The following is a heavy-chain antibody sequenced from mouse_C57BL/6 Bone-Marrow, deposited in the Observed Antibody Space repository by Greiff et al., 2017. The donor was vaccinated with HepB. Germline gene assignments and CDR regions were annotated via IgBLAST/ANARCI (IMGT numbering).Heavy chain of an antibody. D-gene: IGHD1-1*01. V-gene: IGHV1-15*01. CDR1: GYTFTDYE. CDR3: RRRGSGYWYFDV. J-gene: IGHJ1*03. Sequence: QVQLQQSGAELVRPGASVTLSCKASGYTFTDYEMHWVKQTPVHGLEWIGAIDPETGDTAYNQKFKGKAILTADKSSSTAYMELRSLTAEDSAVYYCRRRGSGYWYFDVWGTGTTVTVSS. CDR2: IDPETGDT.